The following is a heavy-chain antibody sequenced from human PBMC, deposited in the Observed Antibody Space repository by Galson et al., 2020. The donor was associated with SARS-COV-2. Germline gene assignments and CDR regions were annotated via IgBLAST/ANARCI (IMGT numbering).Heavy chain of an antibody. J-gene: IGHJ6*02. Sequence: GGSLRLSCAASGFPFSSYSMNWARQAPGKGLEWVSSISAGSSYIYYADPVRGRFTISRDNAKNSLYLQMNSLRADDTAVYYCARVGGMATAPANYYYYGLDVWGPGATVTVSS. CDR1: GFPFSSYS. V-gene: IGHV3-21*01. CDR2: ISAGSSYI. CDR3: ARVGGMATAPANYYYYGLDV. D-gene: IGHD3-16*01.